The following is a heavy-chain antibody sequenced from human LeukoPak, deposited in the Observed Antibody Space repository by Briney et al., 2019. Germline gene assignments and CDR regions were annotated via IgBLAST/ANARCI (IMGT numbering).Heavy chain of an antibody. J-gene: IGHJ4*02. CDR1: GSSISSSSDY. Sequence: PSESLSLTCSDSGSSISSSSDYWGWIRQPPGKGLEWIGSIYYSGRTYYNLSLKSRVTMSVDTSKNQFSLKLSSVTAADTAVYYCAICRKFYSDSSGYCNYFDYCGQGTLVTVSS. V-gene: IGHV4-39*01. CDR3: AICRKFYSDSSGYCNYFDY. D-gene: IGHD3-22*01. CDR2: IYYSGRT.